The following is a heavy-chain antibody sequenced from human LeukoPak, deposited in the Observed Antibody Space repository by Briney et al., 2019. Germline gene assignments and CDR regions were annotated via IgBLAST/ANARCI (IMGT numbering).Heavy chain of an antibody. D-gene: IGHD3-10*01. V-gene: IGHV3-30*02. CDR1: GFTFSSYW. CDR3: AREAAYYGSVLDY. J-gene: IGHJ4*02. CDR2: IQNDGSNE. Sequence: GGSLRLSCAASGFTFSSYWMSWVRQAPGKGLEWVAYIQNDGSNEQYADSVKGRFSISRDSSKNILYLQMNSLRAEDTAVYYCAREAAYYGSVLDYWGQGTLVTVSS.